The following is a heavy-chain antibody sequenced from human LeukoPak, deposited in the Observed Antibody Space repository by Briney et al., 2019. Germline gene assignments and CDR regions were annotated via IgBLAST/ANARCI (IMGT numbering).Heavy chain of an antibody. CDR3: AKTYYYDSSGYYSDIFNFDY. V-gene: IGHV3-23*01. Sequence: GGSLRLSCAASGITFSSYAMSWVRQAPGKGLEWVSAISGSGGSTYYADSVKGRFTISRDNSKNTLYLQMNSLRAEDTAVYCCAKTYYYDSSGYYSDIFNFDYWGQGTLVTVSS. D-gene: IGHD3-22*01. CDR2: ISGSGGST. CDR1: GITFSSYA. J-gene: IGHJ4*02.